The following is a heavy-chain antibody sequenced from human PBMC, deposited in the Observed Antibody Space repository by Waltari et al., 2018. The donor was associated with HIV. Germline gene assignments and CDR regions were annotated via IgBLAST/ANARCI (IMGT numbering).Heavy chain of an antibody. Sequence: QVQLVQSGAEVKKPGAPVKVSCKDSGYPFTSYDINWVRQATGQGLEWLGWMNPNSGNTGYAQRFQGRVTMTRNTSISTAYMELSSLRSEDTAVYFCARGPQDYPKYYFDYWGQGTLVTVSS. D-gene: IGHD4-17*01. CDR1: GYPFTSYD. CDR2: MNPNSGNT. V-gene: IGHV1-8*01. CDR3: ARGPQDYPKYYFDY. J-gene: IGHJ4*02.